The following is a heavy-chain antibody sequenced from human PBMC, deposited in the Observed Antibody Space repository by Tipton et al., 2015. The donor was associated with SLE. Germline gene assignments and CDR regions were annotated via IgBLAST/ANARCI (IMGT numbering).Heavy chain of an antibody. CDR3: ARQRLRLLSPLDA. CDR1: GGSLSTYY. CDR2: FYHRGTT. Sequence: TLSLTCAVYGGSLSTYYWRWIRQPPGKGLEWIGNFYHRGTTYYNPSLKSRGTISVDTSKNHFSLELTSVTAADTAVYYCARQRLRLLSPLDAWGQGTTVTVS. V-gene: IGHV4-34*01. J-gene: IGHJ6*02. D-gene: IGHD3-10*01.